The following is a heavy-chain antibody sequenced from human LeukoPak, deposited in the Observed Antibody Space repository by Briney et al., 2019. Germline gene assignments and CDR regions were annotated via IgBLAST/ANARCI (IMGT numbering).Heavy chain of an antibody. V-gene: IGHV3-74*01. Sequence: GGSLRLSCAASGFTFSSYWMHWVRQAPGKGLVWVSRINSDGSSTSYADSVKGRFTISRDNAKNTLYLQMNSLRAEDTAVYYCAREGVSDILTGYSPRYFDYWGQGTLVTVSS. J-gene: IGHJ4*02. CDR3: AREGVSDILTGYSPRYFDY. CDR1: GFTFSSYW. CDR2: INSDGSST. D-gene: IGHD3-9*01.